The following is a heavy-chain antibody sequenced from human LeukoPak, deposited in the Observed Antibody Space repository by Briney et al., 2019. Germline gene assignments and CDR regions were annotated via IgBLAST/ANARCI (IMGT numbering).Heavy chain of an antibody. V-gene: IGHV3-30*04. CDR3: ARDLYTWIHLWHPFDY. J-gene: IGHJ4*02. CDR1: GFTFSSYA. Sequence: GGSLRLSCAASGFTFSSYAMHWVRQAPGKGLEWVAVISYDGSNKYYADSAKGRFTISRDNSKNTLYLQMNSLRAEDTAVYYCARDLYTWIHLWHPFDYWGQGTLVTVSS. CDR2: ISYDGSNK. D-gene: IGHD5-18*01.